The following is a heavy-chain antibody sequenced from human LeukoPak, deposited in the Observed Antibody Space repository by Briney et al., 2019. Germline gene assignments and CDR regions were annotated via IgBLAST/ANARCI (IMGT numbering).Heavy chain of an antibody. CDR3: ARDSPIVGATHWFDP. V-gene: IGHV1-2*02. CDR2: INPNSGGT. D-gene: IGHD1-26*01. CDR1: GYTFTGYY. Sequence: ASVKVSCKASGYTFTGYYMHWVRQAPGQGLEWTGWINPNSGGTNYAQKFQGRVTMTRDTSISTAYMELSRLRSDDTAVYYCARDSPIVGATHWFDPWGQGTLVTVSS. J-gene: IGHJ5*02.